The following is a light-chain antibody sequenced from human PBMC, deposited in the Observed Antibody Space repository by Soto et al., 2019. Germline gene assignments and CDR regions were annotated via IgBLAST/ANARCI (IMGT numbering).Light chain of an antibody. CDR1: QSINSD. Sequence: ETVLTQSPATLSLSPGERATLSCWASQSINSDLAWYQQRPGQAPRLLIYDTSNRATGIPARFSGSGSGTDFTLTISSLEPEDVAIYYCQQRNNWPRTFGQGTKVEIE. V-gene: IGKV3-11*01. CDR3: QQRNNWPRT. J-gene: IGKJ1*01. CDR2: DTS.